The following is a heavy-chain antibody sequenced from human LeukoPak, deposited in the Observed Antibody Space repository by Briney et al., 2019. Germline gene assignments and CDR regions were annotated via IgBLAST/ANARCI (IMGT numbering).Heavy chain of an antibody. CDR2: ISWNSGSI. J-gene: IGHJ4*02. V-gene: IGHV3-9*01. CDR1: GFTFDDYA. Sequence: GGSLRLSCAASGFTFDDYAMHWVRQAPGKGLEWVSGISWNSGSIGYADSVKGRFTISRDNAKNSLYLQMNSLRPEDTAVYYCARPLRYLDSELDYWGQGTLVSVSS. D-gene: IGHD3-9*01. CDR3: ARPLRYLDSELDY.